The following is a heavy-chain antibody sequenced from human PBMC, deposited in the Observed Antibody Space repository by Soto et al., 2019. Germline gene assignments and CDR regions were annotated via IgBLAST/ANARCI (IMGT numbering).Heavy chain of an antibody. CDR3: ARDGYYYASSVYSY. J-gene: IGHJ4*02. V-gene: IGHV1-18*04. D-gene: IGHD3-22*01. Sequence: VQLVQSGAEVKKPGASVKVSCKASGYTFTSYGISWLRQAPGHGLEWMGWISAYNGNTNYAQKLQGRVTMTTDTATSTAYMELRSLRSDDTAVDYCARDGYYYASSVYSYWGQGTLVTVSS. CDR2: ISAYNGNT. CDR1: GYTFTSYG.